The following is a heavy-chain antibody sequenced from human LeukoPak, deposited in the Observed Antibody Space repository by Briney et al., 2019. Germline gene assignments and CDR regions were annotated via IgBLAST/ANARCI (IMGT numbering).Heavy chain of an antibody. CDR1: GGTFSSYA. Sequence: ASVKVSCKASGGTFSSYAISWVRQAPGQGLEWMGGIIPVFGTANYAQKFQGRVTITRDTSASTAYMELSSLRSEDTAVYYCARAASIYSGYAFFDYWGQGTLVTVSS. J-gene: IGHJ4*02. CDR3: ARAASIYSGYAFFDY. D-gene: IGHD5-12*01. V-gene: IGHV1-69*05. CDR2: IIPVFGTA.